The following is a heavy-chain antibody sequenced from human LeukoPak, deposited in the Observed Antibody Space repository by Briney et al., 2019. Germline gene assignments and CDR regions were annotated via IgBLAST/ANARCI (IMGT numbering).Heavy chain of an antibody. CDR3: AREVAATTDAFDI. V-gene: IGHV3-7*03. CDR1: GFTFSSYW. CDR2: IKQDGSEK. D-gene: IGHD2-15*01. J-gene: IGHJ3*02. Sequence: GGSLRLSCAASGFTFSSYWMSWVRQAPGKGLEWVANIKQDGSEKYYVDSVKGRFTISRDNAKNSLYLQMNSLRAEDTALYYCAREVAATTDAFDIWGQGTMVTVSS.